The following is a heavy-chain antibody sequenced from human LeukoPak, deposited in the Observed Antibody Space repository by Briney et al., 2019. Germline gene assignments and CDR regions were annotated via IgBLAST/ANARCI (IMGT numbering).Heavy chain of an antibody. Sequence: GGSLRLSCAASGFTFSNYGMHWVRQAPGKGLEWVAVISYDGSNKYYADSVKGRFTISRDNSKNTLYLQMNSLRAEDTAVYYCAKDGGGDTAIYPDYWGQGTLVTVSS. V-gene: IGHV3-30*18. CDR3: AKDGGGDTAIYPDY. CDR2: ISYDGSNK. CDR1: GFTFSNYG. J-gene: IGHJ4*02. D-gene: IGHD5-18*01.